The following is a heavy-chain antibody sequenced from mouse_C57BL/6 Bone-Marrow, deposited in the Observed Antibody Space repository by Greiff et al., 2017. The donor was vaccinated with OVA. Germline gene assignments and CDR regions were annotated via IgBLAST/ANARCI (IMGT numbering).Heavy chain of an antibody. CDR1: GFTFSSYG. CDR3: ARHTWDFDY. D-gene: IGHD4-1*01. J-gene: IGHJ2*01. V-gene: IGHV5-6*01. Sequence: EVKLVESGGDLVKPGGSLKLSCAASGFTFSSYGMSWVRQTPDKRLEWVATISSGGSNTYYPDSVKGRFTISRDNAKNTLYLQMSSLKSEDTAMYYCARHTWDFDYWGQGTTLTVSS. CDR2: ISSGGSNT.